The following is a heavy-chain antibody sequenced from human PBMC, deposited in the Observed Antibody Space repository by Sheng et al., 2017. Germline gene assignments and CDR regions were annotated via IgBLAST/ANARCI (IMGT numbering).Heavy chain of an antibody. Sequence: QVQLVQSGAEVKKPGSSVKVSCKASGGTFSSYTISWVRQAPGQGLEWMGRIIPILGIANYAQKFQGRVTITADKSTSTAYMELSSLRSEDTAVYYCARDLGGGGGSYYPYFQHWGQGTLVTVSS. CDR1: GGTFSSYT. J-gene: IGHJ1*01. V-gene: IGHV1-69*08. D-gene: IGHD1-26*01. CDR3: ARDLGGGGGSYYPYFQH. CDR2: IIPILGIA.